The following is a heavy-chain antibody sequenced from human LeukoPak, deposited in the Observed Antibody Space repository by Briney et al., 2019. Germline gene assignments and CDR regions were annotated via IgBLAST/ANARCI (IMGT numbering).Heavy chain of an antibody. Sequence: PSQTLSLTCTVSGVSISSGDYYWSWIRQPPGKGLEWIGYIYYSGSTYYNPSLKSRVTISVDTSKNQFSLKLSSVTAADAAVYYCASSLYDYVWGSYRRIDYWGQGTLVTVSS. V-gene: IGHV4-30-4*01. CDR1: GVSISSGDYY. J-gene: IGHJ4*02. CDR3: ASSLYDYVWGSYRRIDY. CDR2: IYYSGST. D-gene: IGHD3-16*02.